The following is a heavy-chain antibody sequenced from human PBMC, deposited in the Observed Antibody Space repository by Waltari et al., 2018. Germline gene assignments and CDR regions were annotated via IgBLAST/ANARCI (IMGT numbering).Heavy chain of an antibody. CDR3: VREKGGLGGWFDP. V-gene: IGHV4-4*07. CDR2: ASASGST. J-gene: IGHJ5*02. D-gene: IGHD2-15*01. Sequence: QVHLKASGPALVKPSETLSLTCTVSGSSISVFFWGWIRQPAGKELEWVGRASASGSTYYNPSLKSRITLATDTSRNQFSLTLTDVTAAYTAMYYCVREKGGLGGWFDPWGQGIQVTVAS. CDR1: GSSISVFF.